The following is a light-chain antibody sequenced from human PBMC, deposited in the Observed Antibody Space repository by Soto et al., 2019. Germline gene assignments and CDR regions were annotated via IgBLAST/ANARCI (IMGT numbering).Light chain of an antibody. V-gene: IGLV1-44*01. Sequence: QPELTQPPSLSGTPGQRVTISCSGSNSNIGRYSVNWYQHFPGTAPKILIYSDDERPSGVPDRFSGSKSGTSASLAISGLQSEDEAEYYCAAWDDNLNGPLFGGGTQLTVL. CDR3: AAWDDNLNGPL. CDR2: SDD. J-gene: IGLJ3*02. CDR1: NSNIGRYS.